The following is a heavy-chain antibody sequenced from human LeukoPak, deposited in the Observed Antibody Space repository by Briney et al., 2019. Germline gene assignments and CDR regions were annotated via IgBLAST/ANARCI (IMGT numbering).Heavy chain of an antibody. D-gene: IGHD6-6*01. J-gene: IGHJ6*03. CDR2: IYYSGST. CDR3: ARDYSSSSAYYYYYYMDV. Sequence: SETLSLTCTVSGGSISSSSYYWGWTRQPPGKGLEWIGSIYYSGSTYYNPSLKSRVTISVDTSKNQFSLKLSSVTAADTAVYYCARDYSSSSAYYYYYYMDVWGKGTTVTVSS. V-gene: IGHV4-39*07. CDR1: GGSISSSSYY.